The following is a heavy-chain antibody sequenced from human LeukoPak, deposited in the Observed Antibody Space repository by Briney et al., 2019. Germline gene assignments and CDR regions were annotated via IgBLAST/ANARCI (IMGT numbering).Heavy chain of an antibody. CDR3: ARDGYSSSWFHPPGSWFDP. V-gene: IGHV1-2*02. D-gene: IGHD6-13*01. CDR1: GYTFTGYY. Sequence: ASVKVSCKASGYTFTGYYMHWVRQAPGQGLEWMGWINPNSGGTNYAQKFQGRVTMTRDTSISTAYMELSRLRSDDTAVYYCARDGYSSSWFHPPGSWFDPWGQGTLVTLSS. J-gene: IGHJ5*02. CDR2: INPNSGGT.